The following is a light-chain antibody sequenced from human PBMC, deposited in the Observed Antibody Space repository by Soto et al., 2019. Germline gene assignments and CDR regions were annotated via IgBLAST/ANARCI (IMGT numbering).Light chain of an antibody. V-gene: IGKV1-5*01. CDR3: QQYNSYSIT. J-gene: IGKJ5*01. CDR2: DAS. CDR1: QSISSW. Sequence: PSTLSSSVGDRVTITCRASQSISSWLAWYQQKPGKAPKLLIYDASSLESGVPSMFSGSGSGTEVTITISSLKKDDDSTYYYQQYNSYSITFGQGTRLEIK.